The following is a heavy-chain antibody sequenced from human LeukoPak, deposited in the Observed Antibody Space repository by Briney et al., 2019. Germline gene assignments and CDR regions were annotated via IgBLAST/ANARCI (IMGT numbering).Heavy chain of an antibody. D-gene: IGHD3-3*01. J-gene: IGHJ3*02. CDR1: GYSIIRGYY. CDR3: ARHAGYDFWSGYFFGDALDI. Sequence: SETLSLTCAVSGYSIIRGYYWGWLRPTPGKGLEWIGGIYHRGSNYYMPSLKCRVTISVDTPKNQFSLKLSSVTAADTAVYYCARHAGYDFWSGYFFGDALDIWGQGTMVTVSS. CDR2: IYHRGSN. V-gene: IGHV4-38-2*01.